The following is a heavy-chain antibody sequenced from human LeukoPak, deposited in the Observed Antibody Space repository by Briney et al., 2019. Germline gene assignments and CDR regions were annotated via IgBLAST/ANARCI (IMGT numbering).Heavy chain of an antibody. CDR1: GGTLRNYA. CDR3: ASPKENSDYYFDS. CDR2: LIPLFGRA. J-gene: IGHJ4*02. D-gene: IGHD4-11*01. Sequence: SVKVSCKASGGTLRNYAISWVRQAPGQGLEWMGGLIPLFGRAEYAQKFQGRVTITADEPTNTAYMELNFLRSENTAVYYCASPKENSDYYFDSWGQGTLVAVSA. V-gene: IGHV1-69*13.